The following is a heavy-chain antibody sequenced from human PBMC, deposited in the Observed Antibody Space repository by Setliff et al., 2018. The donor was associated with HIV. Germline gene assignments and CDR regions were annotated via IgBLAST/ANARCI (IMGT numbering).Heavy chain of an antibody. J-gene: IGHJ5*02. V-gene: IGHV4-4*09. CDR2: IYSSGST. CDR3: ARHSGVASPNWFDP. CDR1: GGSISGHY. Sequence: SETLSLTCPVSGGSISGHYWSWIRQPPGMGLEWIGYIYSSGSTNFNPPLQSRVTISVDTSKNQFSLKLSSVTAADTAVYYCARHSGVASPNWFDPWGQGTLVTVS. D-gene: IGHD3-10*01.